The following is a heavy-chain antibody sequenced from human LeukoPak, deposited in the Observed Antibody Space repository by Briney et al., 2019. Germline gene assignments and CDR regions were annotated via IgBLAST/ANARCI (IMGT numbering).Heavy chain of an antibody. CDR3: ASECSYGPPHYFDY. Sequence: GEPLRLSCVASGFSLSGYWMYWVRQAPGKGLRYISRNNGDGSTTNYADVVKGRFTMSRDNAKNSLYLQMNSLRAEDTAVYYCASECSYGPPHYFDYWGQGTLVTVSS. CDR1: GFSLSGYW. J-gene: IGHJ4*02. D-gene: IGHD5-18*01. CDR2: NNGDGSTT. V-gene: IGHV3-74*01.